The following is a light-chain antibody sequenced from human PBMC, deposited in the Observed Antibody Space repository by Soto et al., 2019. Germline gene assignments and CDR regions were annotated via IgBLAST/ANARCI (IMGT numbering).Light chain of an antibody. V-gene: IGLV4-60*02. CDR3: ETWDSNTHTV. CDR2: LGGSGSY. CDR1: SGHSSYI. J-gene: IGLJ3*02. Sequence: QPVLTQSSSASASLGSSVKLTCTLSSGHSSYIIAWHQQQPGKAPRYLMKLGGSGSYNKGSGVPDRFSGSSSGADRYLTISNLQFEDEADYYCETWDSNTHTVFGGGTKVTVL.